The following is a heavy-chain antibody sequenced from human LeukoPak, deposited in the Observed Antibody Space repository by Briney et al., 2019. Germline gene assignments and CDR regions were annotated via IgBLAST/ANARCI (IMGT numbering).Heavy chain of an antibody. J-gene: IGHJ4*02. CDR3: ARIRGYSYGYFDY. CDR2: INHSGST. Sequence: SETLSLTCAVYGGSFSGYYWSWIRQPPGKGLEWIGEINHSGSTNYNPSLKSRVTISVDTSKNQFSLKLSSVTAADTAVYYCARIRGYSYGYFDYWGQGTLVTVSS. V-gene: IGHV4-34*01. D-gene: IGHD5-18*01. CDR1: GGSFSGYY.